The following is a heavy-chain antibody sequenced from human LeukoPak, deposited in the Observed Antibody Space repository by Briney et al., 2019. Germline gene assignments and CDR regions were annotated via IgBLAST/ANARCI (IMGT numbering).Heavy chain of an antibody. CDR2: IYYSGST. J-gene: IGHJ4*02. CDR1: GGSISSSSYY. Sequence: PSETLSLTCTVSGGSISSSSYYWGWIRQPPGKGLEWIGSIYYSGSTYYNPSLKSRVTISVDTSKNQFSLKLSSVTAADTAVYYCAKLPPRNNVRPPDYTDFDYWGQGTLVTVSS. V-gene: IGHV4-39*01. D-gene: IGHD2-2*02. CDR3: AKLPPRNNVRPPDYTDFDY.